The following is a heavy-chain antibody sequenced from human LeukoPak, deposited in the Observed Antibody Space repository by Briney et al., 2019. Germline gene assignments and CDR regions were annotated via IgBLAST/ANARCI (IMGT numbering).Heavy chain of an antibody. D-gene: IGHD6-13*01. CDR1: GFTFSDHA. CDR2: ISGSGGST. CDR3: AKDRRAAAGTRSDY. Sequence: GGSLRLSCAASGFTFSDHAMSWVRQAPGKGLEWVSAISGSGGSTYYADSVKGRFTISRDNSKNTLYLQMNSLRAEDTAVYYCAKDRRAAAGTRSDYWGQGTLVTVSS. J-gene: IGHJ4*02. V-gene: IGHV3-23*01.